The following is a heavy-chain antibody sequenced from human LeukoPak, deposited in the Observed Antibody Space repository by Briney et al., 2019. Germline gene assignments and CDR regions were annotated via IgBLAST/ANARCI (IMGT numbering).Heavy chain of an antibody. J-gene: IGHJ4*02. V-gene: IGHV1-2*02. D-gene: IGHD3-10*01. CDR2: IIPNSGGT. Sequence: ASVKVSCKAFGYTFSDYSLHWVRPAPGQGLEWMGWIIPNSGGTAYAQHFEGRVSMTRDTSITTAYMELSRLRSDDTAMYYCARIRTSGSYFNAWGQGSLVTVSS. CDR3: ARIRTSGSYFNA. CDR1: GYTFSDYS.